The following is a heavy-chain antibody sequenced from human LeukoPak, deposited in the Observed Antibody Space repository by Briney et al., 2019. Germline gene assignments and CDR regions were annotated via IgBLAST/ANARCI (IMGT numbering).Heavy chain of an antibody. CDR3: ARRGYSSSWTYYYYYYGMDV. D-gene: IGHD6-13*01. CDR1: GYTFTIYD. Sequence: GASVKVSCKASGYTFTIYDINWVRQATGQGLEWMGWMNPNSGNTGYAQKFQGRVTMTRNTSISTAYMELSSLRSEDTAVYYCARRGYSSSWTYYYYYYGMDVWGQGTTVTVSS. CDR2: MNPNSGNT. J-gene: IGHJ6*02. V-gene: IGHV1-8*01.